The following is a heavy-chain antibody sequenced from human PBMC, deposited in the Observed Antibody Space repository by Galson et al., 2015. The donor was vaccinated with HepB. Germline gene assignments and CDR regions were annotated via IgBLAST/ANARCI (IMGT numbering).Heavy chain of an antibody. CDR2: SNPNSGGT. D-gene: IGHD3/OR15-3a*01. CDR3: ARDLGPVRGFDL. V-gene: IGHV1-2*06. J-gene: IGHJ2*01. CDR1: GYTFTGYH. Sequence: SVKVSCKASGYTFTGYHMHWVRQAPGQGLEWMGRSNPNSGGTNYAQKFQGRVTLTRDTSITTAYMELSRLRSDDTAVYYCARDLGPVRGFDLWGRGTLVTVSS.